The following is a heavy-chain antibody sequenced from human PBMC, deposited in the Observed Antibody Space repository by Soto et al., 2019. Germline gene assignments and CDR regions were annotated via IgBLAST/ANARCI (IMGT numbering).Heavy chain of an antibody. CDR3: AKGPLIAVAGTWFDP. D-gene: IGHD6-19*01. CDR2: ISYDGSNK. Sequence: PGGSLRLSCAASGFTFSSYGMHWVRQAPGKGLEWVAVISYDGSNKYYADSVKGRFTISRDNSKNTLYLQMNSLRAEDTAVYYCAKGPLIAVAGTWFDPWGQGTLVTVSS. V-gene: IGHV3-30*18. J-gene: IGHJ5*02. CDR1: GFTFSSYG.